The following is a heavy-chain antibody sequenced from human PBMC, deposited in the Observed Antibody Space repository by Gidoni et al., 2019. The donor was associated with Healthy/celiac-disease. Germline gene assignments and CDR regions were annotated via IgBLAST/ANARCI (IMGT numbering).Heavy chain of an antibody. CDR2: ISYDGSNK. V-gene: IGHV3-30*18. CDR3: AKDQVELRYYFDY. Sequence: QVQLVESGGGVVQPGRSLRLSCAASGFTFSSYGMHWVRQAPGKGLEWVAVISYDGSNKYYADSVKGRFTISRDNSKNTLYLQMNSLRAEDTAVYYCAKDQVELRYYFDYWGQGTLVTVSS. J-gene: IGHJ4*02. CDR1: GFTFSSYG. D-gene: IGHD1-7*01.